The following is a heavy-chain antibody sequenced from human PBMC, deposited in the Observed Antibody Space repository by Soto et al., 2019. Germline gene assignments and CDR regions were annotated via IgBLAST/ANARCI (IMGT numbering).Heavy chain of an antibody. J-gene: IGHJ4*02. Sequence: QVQLVQSGAEVKKPGSSVKVSCKASGGTFSSYAISWVRQAPGQGLEWMGGIIPIFGTANYAQKFQGRVTITADESTSTAYMERSSLRSEDTAVYYCARGVVSGGNSGFDYWGKGTLVTVSS. CDR3: ARGVVSGGNSGFDY. V-gene: IGHV1-69*12. CDR1: GGTFSSYA. D-gene: IGHD2-21*02. CDR2: IIPIFGTA.